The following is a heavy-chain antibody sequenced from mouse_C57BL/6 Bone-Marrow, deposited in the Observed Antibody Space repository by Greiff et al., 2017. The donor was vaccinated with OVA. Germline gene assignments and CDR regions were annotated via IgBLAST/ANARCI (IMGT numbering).Heavy chain of an antibody. CDR2: FHPYNDDT. V-gene: IGHV1-47*01. Sequence: QVQLQQSGAELVKPGASVKMSCKASGYTFTTYPIEWMKQNHGQSLEWIGNFHPYNDDTKYNEKFKGKATLTVEKSSSTVYLERSRLTSDDSVVYYGARRLWPRYFGVWGTGTTVTVAS. CDR1: GYTFTTYP. J-gene: IGHJ1*03. CDR3: ARRLWPRYFGV. D-gene: IGHD1-1*02.